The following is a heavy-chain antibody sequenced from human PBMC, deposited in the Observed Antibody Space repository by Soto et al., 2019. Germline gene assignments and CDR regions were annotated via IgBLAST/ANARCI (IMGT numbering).Heavy chain of an antibody. Sequence: SVKVSCKTSGDNFKKNVFTWVRQAPGQGLEWMGGIIPAIGKTHYIEKFQGRVTITVDDATRTAYMEVRDLTSDDTAMYYCARGPFPPSAMDVWGQGTTVTVSS. CDR3: ARGPFPPSAMDV. CDR2: IIPAIGKT. J-gene: IGHJ6*02. CDR1: GDNFKKNV. V-gene: IGHV1-69*13.